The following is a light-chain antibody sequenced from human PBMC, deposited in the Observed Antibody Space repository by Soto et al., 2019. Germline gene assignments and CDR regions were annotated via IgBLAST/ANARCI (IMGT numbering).Light chain of an antibody. CDR3: QQTYSTPFT. V-gene: IGKV1-39*01. CDR2: TAS. CDR1: QSISSF. Sequence: DIQMTQSPSSLSASVGDRVTITCRASQSISSFLNWYQQKPGKAPKLLIYTASNLQSGVPSRFSGSGSGTDFTLTISSLQPEDFATYYCQQTYSTPFTFGQGTKVEIK. J-gene: IGKJ1*01.